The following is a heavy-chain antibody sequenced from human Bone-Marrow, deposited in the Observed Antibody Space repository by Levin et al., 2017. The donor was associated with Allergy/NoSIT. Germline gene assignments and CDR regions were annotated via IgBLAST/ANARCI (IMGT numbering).Heavy chain of an antibody. V-gene: IGHV3-74*01. CDR2: ISSDETTT. CDR3: ARVRTGYSDY. Sequence: GESLKISCVASGFTFSTYWMHWVRQAPGSGLVWVSQISSDETTTTYADSVKGRFTTSRDNAKNTLYLQMNSLRAEDTAVYYCARVRTGYSDYWGQGSLVTVSS. D-gene: IGHD5-24*01. CDR1: GFTFSTYW. J-gene: IGHJ4*02.